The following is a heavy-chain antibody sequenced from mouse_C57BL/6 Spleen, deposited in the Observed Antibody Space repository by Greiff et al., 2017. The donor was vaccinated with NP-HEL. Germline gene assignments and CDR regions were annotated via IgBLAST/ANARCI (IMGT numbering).Heavy chain of an antibody. CDR3: AIGDYGSSPWFAY. D-gene: IGHD1-1*01. CDR1: GYSITSGYY. J-gene: IGHJ3*01. V-gene: IGHV3-6*01. CDR2: ISYDGSN. Sequence: EVQLQESGPGLVKPSQSLSLTCSVTGYSITSGYYWNWIRQFPGNKLEWMGYISYDGSNNYNPSLKNRISITRDTSKNQFFLKLNSVTTEDTATYYCAIGDYGSSPWFAYWGQGTLVTVSA.